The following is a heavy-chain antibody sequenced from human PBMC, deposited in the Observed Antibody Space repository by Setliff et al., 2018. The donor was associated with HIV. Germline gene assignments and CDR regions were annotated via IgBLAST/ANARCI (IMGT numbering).Heavy chain of an antibody. CDR3: VRDRSYGYWYFDL. D-gene: IGHD4-17*01. CDR2: INHSGGT. Sequence: SETLSLTCAVSGGTFSLHYYTWIRQSPLRGLEWIGEINHSGGTRYNPSLESRVTMSLDSSRKQFSLRLISVTAADTAVYYFVRDRSYGYWYFDLWVRGTLVTVSS. V-gene: IGHV4-34*01. J-gene: IGHJ2*01. CDR1: GGTFSLHY.